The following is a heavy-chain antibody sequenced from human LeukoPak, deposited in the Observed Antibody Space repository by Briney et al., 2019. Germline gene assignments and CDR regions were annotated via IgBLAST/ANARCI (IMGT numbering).Heavy chain of an antibody. J-gene: IGHJ4*02. CDR1: GYSISSGYY. Sequence: PSETLSLTCAVSGYSISSGYYWGWIRQPPGKGLEWIGSIYHSGNTYYNPSLKSRVTISVDTSKNQFSLKLSSVTAADTAVYYCARVSRRDYDYVWGSSHPPFDYWGQGTLVTVSS. CDR3: ARVSRRDYDYVWGSSHPPFDY. CDR2: IYHSGNT. D-gene: IGHD3-16*01. V-gene: IGHV4-38-2*01.